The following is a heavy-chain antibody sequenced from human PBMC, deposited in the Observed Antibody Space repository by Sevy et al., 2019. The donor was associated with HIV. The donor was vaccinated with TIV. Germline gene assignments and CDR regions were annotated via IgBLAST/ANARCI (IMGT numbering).Heavy chain of an antibody. D-gene: IGHD6-19*01. CDR3: VSSGWLPFDY. V-gene: IGHV3-48*03. CDR1: GFTFSSYE. J-gene: IGHJ4*02. Sequence: GGSLRLSCAASGFTFSSYEMNWVRQAPGKGLEWVSYCSSSGSTIYYADSVKGRFTISRDNAKNSLYLQMNSLRAEDTAVYYCVSSGWLPFDYWGQGTLVTVSS. CDR2: CSSSGSTI.